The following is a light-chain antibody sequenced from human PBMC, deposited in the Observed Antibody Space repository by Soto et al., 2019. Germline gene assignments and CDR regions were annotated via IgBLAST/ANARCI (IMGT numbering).Light chain of an antibody. CDR1: GGHNSYA. CDR3: QTWSTDIRV. J-gene: IGLJ3*02. V-gene: IGLV4-69*01. Sequence: QSVLTQPPSASASQGASVKLTCTLSGGHNSYAIAWHQQQPEKGPRYLMKLNSDGSHSKGDGIPDRFSGSSSGAERYLTISSLQSEDEADYYCQTWSTDIRVFGGGTKLTVL. CDR2: LNSDGSH.